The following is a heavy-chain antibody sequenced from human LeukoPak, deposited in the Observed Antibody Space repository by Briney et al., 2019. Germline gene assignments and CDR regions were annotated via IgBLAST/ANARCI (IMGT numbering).Heavy chain of an antibody. J-gene: IGHJ6*02. Sequence: ASVKVSCMASGYTFTSYDINWVRQATGQGLEWMGWMNPNSGNTGYAQKFQGRVTMTRNTSISTAYMELSSLRSEDTAVYYCARGSSSSAYYYYYYGMDVWGQGTTVTVSS. CDR1: GYTFTSYD. D-gene: IGHD6-6*01. V-gene: IGHV1-8*01. CDR3: ARGSSSSAYYYYYYGMDV. CDR2: MNPNSGNT.